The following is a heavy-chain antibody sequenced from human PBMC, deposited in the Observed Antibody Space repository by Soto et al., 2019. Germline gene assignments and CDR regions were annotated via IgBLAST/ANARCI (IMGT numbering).Heavy chain of an antibody. V-gene: IGHV4-59*01. CDR2: IYYSGST. CDR1: GGSISSYY. J-gene: IGHJ5*02. Sequence: SETLSLTCTVSGGSISSYYWSWIRQPPGKGLGWIGYIYYSGSTNYNPSPKSRVTISVDTSKNQFSLKLSSVTAADTAVYYCARGRRGYWFDPWGQGTLVTVSS. CDR3: ARGRRGYWFDP.